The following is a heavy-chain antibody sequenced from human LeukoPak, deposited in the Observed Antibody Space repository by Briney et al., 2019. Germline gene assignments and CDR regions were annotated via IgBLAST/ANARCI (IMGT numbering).Heavy chain of an antibody. V-gene: IGHV3-48*01. CDR1: GFTFSSYA. CDR2: ISSGSTTI. J-gene: IGHJ4*02. CDR3: ARDPSPGGFDY. D-gene: IGHD3-10*01. Sequence: GGSLRLSCAASGFTFSSYAMSWVRQAPGKGLEWVSYISSGSTTIYYADSVKGRFTISRNNAKNSLYLQMNSLRAEDTALYYCARDPSPGGFDYWGQGTLVTVSS.